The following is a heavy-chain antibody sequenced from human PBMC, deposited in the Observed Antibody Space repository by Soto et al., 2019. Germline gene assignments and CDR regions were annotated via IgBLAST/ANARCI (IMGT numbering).Heavy chain of an antibody. D-gene: IGHD3-9*01. V-gene: IGHV1-69*01. Sequence: QVQLVQSGAEVKKSGSSVKVSCKASGGTFSSYAISWVRQAPGQGLEWMGGIIPIFGTANYAQKFQGRVTITADEATSTSYMEMRSLRAEDTAVYYCARVKDDILNGYQGYYYYYGMDVWGQGTTFTDSS. CDR2: IIPIFGTA. CDR1: GGTFSSYA. J-gene: IGHJ6*02. CDR3: ARVKDDILNGYQGYYYYYGMDV.